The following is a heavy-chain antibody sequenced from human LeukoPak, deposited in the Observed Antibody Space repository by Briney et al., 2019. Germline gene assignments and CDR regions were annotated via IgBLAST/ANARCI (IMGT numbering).Heavy chain of an antibody. J-gene: IGHJ3*02. CDR1: GYSFTSYW. Sequence: GESLKISCKGSGYSFTSYWIGWVRQMPGKGLEWMGIIYPGDSDTRYSPSFQGQVTIPADKSISTAYLQWSSLKASDTAMYYCARDDRGYSYGSDAFDIWGQGTMVTVSS. CDR2: IYPGDSDT. V-gene: IGHV5-51*01. D-gene: IGHD5-18*01. CDR3: ARDDRGYSYGSDAFDI.